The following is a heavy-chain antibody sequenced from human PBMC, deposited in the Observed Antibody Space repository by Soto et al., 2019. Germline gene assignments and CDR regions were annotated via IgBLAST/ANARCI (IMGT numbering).Heavy chain of an antibody. J-gene: IGHJ4*02. Sequence: QLVESGGGLVQPGGSLRLSCAASGFTFRNYWMSWVRQAPGKGLEWVANIKQDGSETNFVDSVKGRFTISRDNAQSSLYLQMNSLRAEDTAVYYCARALVNGGDYWGQGTLVTVSS. V-gene: IGHV3-7*01. CDR3: ARALVNGGDY. D-gene: IGHD2-8*02. CDR1: GFTFRNYW. CDR2: IKQDGSET.